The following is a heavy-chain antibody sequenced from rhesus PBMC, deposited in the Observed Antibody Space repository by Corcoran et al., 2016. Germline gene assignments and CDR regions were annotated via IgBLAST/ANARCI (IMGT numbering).Heavy chain of an antibody. D-gene: IGHD2-39*02. CDR1: GASITSNY. Sequence: QVQLQESGPGLVKPSETLPLTCAVSGASITSNYWNWIRQAPGKGLEWSGRNYGSGGGTDYHPSLKSRVPISVDTSKNQFSLELTSVTAADTAVYYCARQGYTDHLGGLDSWGQGVVVTVSS. V-gene: IGHV4S2*01. CDR3: ARQGYTDHLGGLDS. J-gene: IGHJ6*01. CDR2: NYGSGGGT.